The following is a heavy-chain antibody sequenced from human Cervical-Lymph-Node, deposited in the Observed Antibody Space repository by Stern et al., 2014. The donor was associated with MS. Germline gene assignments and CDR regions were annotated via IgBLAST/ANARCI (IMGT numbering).Heavy chain of an antibody. Sequence: QLQLQESGPGLVKPSETLSLTCTVSGGSISSYYWSWIRQPPGKGLEWIGYIYYSWSTRYNPSPKSRGTISVDPARDQFSRKLSSGTAAVTAVYYCAGGGDCSSTSCYLQGASYFDYWGQGTLVTVSS. V-gene: IGHV4-59*01. J-gene: IGHJ4*02. CDR2: IYYSWST. D-gene: IGHD2-2*01. CDR3: AGGGDCSSTSCYLQGASYFDY. CDR1: GGSISSYY.